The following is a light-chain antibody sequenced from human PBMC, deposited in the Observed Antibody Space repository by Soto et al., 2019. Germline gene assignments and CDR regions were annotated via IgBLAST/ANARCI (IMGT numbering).Light chain of an antibody. CDR2: AAS. CDR3: QKYNSAPPGLT. V-gene: IGKV1-27*01. Sequence: DIQMTQSPSSLSASVGDRVTITCRASQGISNYLAWYQQKPGKVPKLLIYAASTLQSGVPSRFSGSGSGTDFTLTIGSLQPEDVATYYCQKYNSAPPGLTFGGGTKVEIK. J-gene: IGKJ4*01. CDR1: QGISNY.